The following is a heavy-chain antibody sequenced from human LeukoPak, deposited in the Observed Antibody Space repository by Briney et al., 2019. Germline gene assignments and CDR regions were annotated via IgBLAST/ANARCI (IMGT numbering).Heavy chain of an antibody. CDR2: IYTSGST. Sequence: SETLSLTCTVSGGSISSGSYYWSWIRQPAGKGLEWIGRIYTSGSTNYNPSLKSRVTISVDTSKNQFSLKLSSVTAADTTVYYCASAYCGGDCTPYWYFDLWGRGTLVTVSS. J-gene: IGHJ2*01. D-gene: IGHD2-21*02. CDR1: GGSISSGSYY. CDR3: ASAYCGGDCTPYWYFDL. V-gene: IGHV4-61*02.